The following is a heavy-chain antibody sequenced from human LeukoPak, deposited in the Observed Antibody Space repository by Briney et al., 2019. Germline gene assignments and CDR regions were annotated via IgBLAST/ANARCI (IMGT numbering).Heavy chain of an antibody. CDR2: ISYDGSNT. CDR3: ARGGYGAHMG. V-gene: IGHV3-30*04. D-gene: IGHD5-18*01. Sequence: GGSLRLSSAVSGFSFSIFAMHWVRQAPGKGLEWVAVISYDGSNTYYTDSVKGRFTISRDNSKSTVHLQMNSLRAEDTAVYYCARGGYGAHMGWGQGTLVTVSS. CDR1: GFSFSIFA. J-gene: IGHJ4*02.